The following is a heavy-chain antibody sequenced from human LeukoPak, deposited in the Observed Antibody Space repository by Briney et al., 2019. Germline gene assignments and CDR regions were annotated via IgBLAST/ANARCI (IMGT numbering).Heavy chain of an antibody. Sequence: ASVKVSCKASGYTFTSYYMHWVRQAPGQGLEWMGIINPSGGSTSYAQKFQGRVTMTRDTSTSTAYMELRSLRSDDTAVYYCARDFGVYYGSGSYYMADYWGQGTLVTVSS. J-gene: IGHJ4*02. CDR1: GYTFTSYY. CDR3: ARDFGVYYGSGSYYMADY. V-gene: IGHV1-46*01. D-gene: IGHD3-10*01. CDR2: INPSGGST.